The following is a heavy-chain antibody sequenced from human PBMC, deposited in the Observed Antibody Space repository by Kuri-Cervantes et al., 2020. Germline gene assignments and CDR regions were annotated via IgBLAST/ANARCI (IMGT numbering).Heavy chain of an antibody. J-gene: IGHJ4*02. V-gene: IGHV3-30*02. D-gene: IGHD2-2*01. CDR1: GFTFSSYG. Sequence: GGSLRLSCAASGFTFSSYGMHWVRQAPGKGLEWVAFIQYDGSNKYYADSVKGRFTISRDNSKNTLFLQMNSLRTADTALYYCARGSSSSPPFDYWGQGTLVTVSS. CDR3: ARGSSSSPPFDY. CDR2: IQYDGSNK.